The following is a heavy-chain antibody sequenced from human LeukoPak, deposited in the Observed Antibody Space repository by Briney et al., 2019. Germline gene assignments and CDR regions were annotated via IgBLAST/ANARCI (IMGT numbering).Heavy chain of an antibody. V-gene: IGHV3-23*01. Sequence: GGSLRLSCVLSGITLSNHGVRWVRQAPGRGLESVPGIRERGGRTNHEGSVKGRFIISRDTSKHTVYLQMNSLRVEDTAVYFCAKRGIVIRAVIIIGFHKEAYYFDYWGQGIQVTVSS. D-gene: IGHD3-10*01. CDR1: GITLSNHG. J-gene: IGHJ4*02. CDR3: AKRGIVIRAVIIIGFHKEAYYFDY. CDR2: IRERGGRT.